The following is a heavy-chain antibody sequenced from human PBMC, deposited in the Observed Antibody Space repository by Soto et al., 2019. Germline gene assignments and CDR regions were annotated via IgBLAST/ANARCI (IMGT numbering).Heavy chain of an antibody. Sequence: PGGSLRLSCAASGFTFSSYSMNWVREAPEKGLEWVSYISSSSSNIYYADSVKGRFTISRDNAKNSLYLQMNSLRAEDTAVYYCAREVGATNVITRMDVWGQGTTVTVSS. CDR3: AREVGATNVITRMDV. CDR2: ISSSSSNI. V-gene: IGHV3-21*01. D-gene: IGHD1-26*01. CDR1: GFTFSSYS. J-gene: IGHJ6*02.